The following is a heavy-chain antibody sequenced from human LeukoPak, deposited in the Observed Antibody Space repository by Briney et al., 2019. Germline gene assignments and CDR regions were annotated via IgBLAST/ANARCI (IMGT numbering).Heavy chain of an antibody. CDR3: ARDRRTGDYYMDV. CDR2: ISSNGGST. J-gene: IGHJ6*03. V-gene: IGHV3-64*01. CDR1: GFTFSSYA. Sequence: PGGSLRLSCAASGFTFSSYAMHWVRQAPGKGLEYVSAISSNGGSTYYANSVKGRFTISRDNSKNTLYLQMGSLRAEDMAVYYCARDRRTGDYYMDVWGKGTTVTVSS. D-gene: IGHD3-16*01.